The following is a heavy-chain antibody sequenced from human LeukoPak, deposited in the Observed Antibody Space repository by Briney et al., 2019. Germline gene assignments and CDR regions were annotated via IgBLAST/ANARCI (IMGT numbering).Heavy chain of an antibody. Sequence: LGRSLRPSCAASGFTFSSYGMHWVRQAPGKGLEWVAVIWYDGSNKYYADSVKGRFTISRDNSKNTLYLQMNSLRAEDTAVYYCARVGYYGDYYFDYWGQGTLVTVSS. D-gene: IGHD4-17*01. CDR2: IWYDGSNK. CDR1: GFTFSSYG. CDR3: ARVGYYGDYYFDY. V-gene: IGHV3-33*01. J-gene: IGHJ4*02.